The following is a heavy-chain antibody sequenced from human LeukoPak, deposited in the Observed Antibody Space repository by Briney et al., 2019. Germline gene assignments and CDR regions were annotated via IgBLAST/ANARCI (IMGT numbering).Heavy chain of an antibody. CDR3: TRDLAYYDFWSGSSYAFDI. CDR1: GFTFGDYA. CDR2: IRSKDYGGTI. V-gene: IGHV3-49*03. J-gene: IGHJ3*02. Sequence: PGRSLRLSCTASGFTFGDYAMSWFRQAPGKGLEWVGFIRSKDYGGTIEYAASVKGRFTISRDDSKSIAYLQMNSLKTEDTAVYYCTRDLAYYDFWSGSSYAFDIWGQGTMVTVSS. D-gene: IGHD3-3*01.